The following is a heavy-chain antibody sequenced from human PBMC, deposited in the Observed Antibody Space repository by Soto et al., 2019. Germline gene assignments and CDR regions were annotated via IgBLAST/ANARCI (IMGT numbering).Heavy chain of an antibody. D-gene: IGHD4-4*01. CDR1: GGSMSSGGDY. J-gene: IGHJ6*02. CDR2: INYRGST. CDR3: ARAYTYYQCRNMDV. Sequence: SETLSLTCTVPGGSMSSGGDYWAWIRHRPGEGLEWFGNINYRGSTYYNPSLKSRVTISVDTSKNQFSLKLRSVTAADTAVYYCARAYTYYQCRNMDVWGQGTTVTVYS. V-gene: IGHV4-39*07.